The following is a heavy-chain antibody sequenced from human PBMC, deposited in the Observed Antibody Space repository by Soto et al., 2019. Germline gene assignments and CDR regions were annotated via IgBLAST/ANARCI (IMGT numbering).Heavy chain of an antibody. CDR1: GGSISSYY. J-gene: IGHJ6*03. Sequence: SETLSLTCTVSGGSISSYYWSWIRQPPGKGLEWIGYIYDSGNTNYNPSLKSRITISVDTSKKQFSLKLSSVTAADTAVYYCARGWSGSPYYYYYYYMDVWGKGTTVTVSS. V-gene: IGHV4-59*01. D-gene: IGHD2-15*01. CDR3: ARGWSGSPYYYYYYYMDV. CDR2: IYDSGNT.